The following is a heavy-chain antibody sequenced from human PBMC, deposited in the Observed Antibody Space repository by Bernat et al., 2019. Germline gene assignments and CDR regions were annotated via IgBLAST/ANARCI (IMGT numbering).Heavy chain of an antibody. CDR1: GGSISSSSYY. J-gene: IGHJ4*02. CDR3: ASTIEVGATYY. V-gene: IGHV4-39*01. Sequence: QLQLQESGPGLVKPSETLSLTCTVSGGSISSSSYYWGWIRQPPGKGLEWIGSIYYSGSTYYNPSLKSRVTISVDTSKNQFSLKLSSVTAADTAVYYCASTIEVGATYYWGQGTLVTVSS. D-gene: IGHD1-26*01. CDR2: IYYSGST.